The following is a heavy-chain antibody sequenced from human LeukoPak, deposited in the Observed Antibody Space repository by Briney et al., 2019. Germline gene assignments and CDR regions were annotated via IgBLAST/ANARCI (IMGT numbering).Heavy chain of an antibody. CDR3: ARDFFPGDYGGYD. CDR2: ISYDGSNK. Sequence: GGSLRLSCAASGFTFSSYAMHWVRQAPGKGLEWVAVISYDGSNKYYADSVKGRFTISRDNSKNTLYLQMNSLRAEDTAVYYCARDFFPGDYGGYDWGQGTLVTVSS. D-gene: IGHD4-17*01. J-gene: IGHJ4*02. V-gene: IGHV3-30-3*01. CDR1: GFTFSSYA.